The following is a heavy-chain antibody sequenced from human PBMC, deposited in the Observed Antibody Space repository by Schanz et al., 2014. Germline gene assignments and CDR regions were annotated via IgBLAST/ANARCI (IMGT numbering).Heavy chain of an antibody. J-gene: IGHJ4*02. V-gene: IGHV3-30*03. CDR2: ATFDGTKK. D-gene: IGHD6-19*01. Sequence: QVQLVESGGGVVQPGRSLRLSCAASGFNFRNYGMHWVRQAPGKGLEWVAGATFDGTKKYYGDSVKGRFTISRDNSKNTVYLQMNSLRTDDTAMYYCARDPNTSAWLPYFDTWGQGTLVTVSS. CDR1: GFNFRNYG. CDR3: ARDPNTSAWLPYFDT.